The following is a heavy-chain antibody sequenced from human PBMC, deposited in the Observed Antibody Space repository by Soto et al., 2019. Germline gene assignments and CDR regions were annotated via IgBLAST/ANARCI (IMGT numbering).Heavy chain of an antibody. V-gene: IGHV3-21*01. J-gene: IGHJ5*01. D-gene: IGHD3-10*01. CDR1: GFTFSTYT. Sequence: LRLSCAASGFTFSTYTMNWVRQAPGKGLEWISSISSGSSYIYYAGSVKGRFTISRDNAKNSLFLQMNSLRADDTAVYYCARDILSGGAYPDSWGQGTKVTVSS. CDR3: ARDILSGGAYPDS. CDR2: ISSGSSYI.